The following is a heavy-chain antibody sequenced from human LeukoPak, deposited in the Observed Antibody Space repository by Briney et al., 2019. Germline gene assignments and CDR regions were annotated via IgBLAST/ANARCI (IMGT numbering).Heavy chain of an antibody. CDR1: GGSISSSSYY. CDR3: ARVGGYGSGSYYNWFDP. CDR2: IYTSGST. J-gene: IGHJ5*02. Sequence: SETLSLTCTVSGGSISSSSYYWGWLRQPAGKGLEWIGRIYTSGSTNYNPSFKSRVTMSVDTSKNQFSLKLSSVTAADTAVYYCARVGGYGSGSYYNWFDPWGQGTLVTVSS. D-gene: IGHD3-10*01. V-gene: IGHV4-61*02.